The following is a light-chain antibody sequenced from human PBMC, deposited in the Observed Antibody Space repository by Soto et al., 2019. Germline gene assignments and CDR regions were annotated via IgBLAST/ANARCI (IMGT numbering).Light chain of an antibody. V-gene: IGKV1-39*01. CDR3: QQSYSTLYT. Sequence: DIQMTQSPSSLSASVGDRVTITCRASQSISSYLNWYQQKPGKAPKLLIYAASSLQSGVPSRFSGSGSGQDFTLTISSLQPEDFATYYCQQSYSTLYTFGQGTKLEIK. CDR1: QSISSY. CDR2: AAS. J-gene: IGKJ2*01.